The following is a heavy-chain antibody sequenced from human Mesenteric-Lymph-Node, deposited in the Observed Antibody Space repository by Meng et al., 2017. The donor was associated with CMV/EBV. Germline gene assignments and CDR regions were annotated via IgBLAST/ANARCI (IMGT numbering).Heavy chain of an antibody. CDR3: ARDSGCGGDCSTAVYGMDV. Sequence: GSLRLSCTVSGDSVSSGSHYWSWIRQPPGKGLEYIGYIFYSGSTNYNPSLKSRVTMSVDTSKNQFSLKLRSVAAADTAVYYCARDSGCGGDCSTAVYGMDVWGQGTTVTVSS. CDR1: GDSVSSGSHY. D-gene: IGHD2-21*01. CDR2: IFYSGST. J-gene: IGHJ6*02. V-gene: IGHV4-61*01.